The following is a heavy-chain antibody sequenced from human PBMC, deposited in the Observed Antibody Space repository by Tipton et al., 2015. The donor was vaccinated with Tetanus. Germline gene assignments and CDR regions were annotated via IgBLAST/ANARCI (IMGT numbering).Heavy chain of an antibody. CDR3: ASTIESAAANWYFDL. CDR2: IYYSGST. V-gene: IGHV4-39*01. Sequence: TLSLTCTVSGGSISSSSYYWGWIRQPPGKGLEWIGSIYYSGSTYYNPSLKSRVTISVDTSKNQFSLKLSSVTAADTAVYYCASTIESAAANWYFDLWGHGTLVTVSS. D-gene: IGHD2-2*01. CDR1: GGSISSSSYY. J-gene: IGHJ2*01.